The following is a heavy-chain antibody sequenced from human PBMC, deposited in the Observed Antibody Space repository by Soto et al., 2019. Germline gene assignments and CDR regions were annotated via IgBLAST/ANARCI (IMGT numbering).Heavy chain of an antibody. V-gene: IGHV1-8*01. CDR2: MNPNSGNT. Sequence: QVQLVQSGAEVKKPGASVKVPCKDSGYTFTSYDINWVRQATGQGLEWMGWMNPNSGNTGYAQKFQGRVTMTRNTSISTAYMEPSSLRSEDTAVYYCSREVNFYGLDVWGQGTTVTVSS. J-gene: IGHJ6*02. CDR3: SREVNFYGLDV. CDR1: GYTFTSYD.